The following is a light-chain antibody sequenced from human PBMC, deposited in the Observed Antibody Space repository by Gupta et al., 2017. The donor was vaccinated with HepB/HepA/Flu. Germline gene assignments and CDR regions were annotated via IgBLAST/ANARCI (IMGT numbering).Light chain of an antibody. CDR3: QSYDNSLNALL. J-gene: IGLJ2*01. CDR2: DII. CDR1: SSNIGAGYD. Sequence: QSVLTQPPSVSGAPGQRVTMSCTGSSSNIGAGYDVHWYQQLPGTAPKLLIYDIINRPSGVPDRFSGYKSGTSASLAITGLQAEDEADDYCQSYDNSLNALLFGGGTRLTVL. V-gene: IGLV1-40*01.